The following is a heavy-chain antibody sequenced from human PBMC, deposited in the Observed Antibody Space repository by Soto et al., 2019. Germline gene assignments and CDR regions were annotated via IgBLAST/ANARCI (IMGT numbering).Heavy chain of an antibody. CDR3: AKVSSSWYAGFFDL. CDR2: LSDSGGSI. Sequence: EVQLLESGGGLVQPGGSLRLSCTASGFTFSRHAMTWVRQAPGKGLEWVSGLSDSGGSIYYADSVKGRFTISRDNSMDTLYLPMNTLRAEDTAVYYCAKVSSSWYAGFFDLWGQGTLVTVSS. V-gene: IGHV3-23*01. D-gene: IGHD6-13*01. CDR1: GFTFSRHA. J-gene: IGHJ4*02.